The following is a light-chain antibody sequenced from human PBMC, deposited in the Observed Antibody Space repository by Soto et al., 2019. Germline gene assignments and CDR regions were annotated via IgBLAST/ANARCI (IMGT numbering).Light chain of an antibody. CDR2: GAS. CDR3: QQYGSSPP. CDR1: ESINSGY. V-gene: IGKV3-20*01. J-gene: IGKJ5*01. Sequence: ENLLTQSPATLSLSAGERATLFCRASESINSGYLAWYQQKPGRAPRLLIYGASKRATGIPDSFSGSESATHITLTIDSLAPEDSAVYYCQQYGSSPPFGQGTRLDIK.